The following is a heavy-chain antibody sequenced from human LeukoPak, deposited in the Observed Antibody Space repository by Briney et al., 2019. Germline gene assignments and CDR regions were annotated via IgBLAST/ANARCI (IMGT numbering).Heavy chain of an antibody. Sequence: SGTLSLTCAVSDGSISSTNWWSWVRQPPGKGLEWIGEIHHSGSTNYNPSLKSRVTISVDTSKNQFSLKLSSVTAADTAVYYCASLGSWYVGGDYWGQGTLVTVSS. CDR3: ASLGSWYVGGDY. CDR1: DGSISSTNW. CDR2: IHHSGST. D-gene: IGHD2-15*01. J-gene: IGHJ4*02. V-gene: IGHV4-4*02.